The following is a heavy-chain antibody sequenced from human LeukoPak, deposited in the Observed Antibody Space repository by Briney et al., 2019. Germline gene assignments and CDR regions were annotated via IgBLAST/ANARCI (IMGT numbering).Heavy chain of an antibody. CDR2: INPNSGGT. V-gene: IGHV1-2*02. J-gene: IGHJ4*02. Sequence: ASVKVSCKASGYTFTGYYMHWVRQAPGQGLEWMGWINPNSGGTNYAQKFQGRVTMTRDTSISTAYMELSRLRSDDTAVYYCARLLGGSVVAVDYWGQGTLVTVSS. CDR1: GYTFTGYY. D-gene: IGHD1-26*01. CDR3: ARLLGGSVVAVDY.